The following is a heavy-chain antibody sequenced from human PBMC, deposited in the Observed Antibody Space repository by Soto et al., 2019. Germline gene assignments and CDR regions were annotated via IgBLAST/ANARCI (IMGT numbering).Heavy chain of an antibody. V-gene: IGHV3-33*01. CDR1: GFTFSSYG. CDR3: ARDLQFTMIVVDAFAY. D-gene: IGHD3-22*01. J-gene: IGHJ4*02. CDR2: IWYDGSNK. Sequence: QVQLVESGGGVVQPGRSLRLSCAASGFTFSSYGMHWVRQAPGKGLEWVAVIWYDGSNKYYADSVKGRFTISRDNSKNTLYLQMNSLRAEDTAVYYCARDLQFTMIVVDAFAYWGQGTLVTVSS.